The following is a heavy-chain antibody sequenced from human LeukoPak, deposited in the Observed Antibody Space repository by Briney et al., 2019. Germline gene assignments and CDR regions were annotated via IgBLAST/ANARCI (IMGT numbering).Heavy chain of an antibody. D-gene: IGHD1-26*01. J-gene: IGHJ4*02. CDR1: GFTVSSNY. Sequence: PGGSLRLSCAASGFTVSSNYMSWVRQAPGKGLEWVSVIYSGGSTYYADSVKGRFTISRDNSMNTLYLQMNSLRAEGTAVYYCARGVVGTTNPSWGQGTLVTVSS. V-gene: IGHV3-53*01. CDR3: ARGVVGTTNPS. CDR2: IYSGGST.